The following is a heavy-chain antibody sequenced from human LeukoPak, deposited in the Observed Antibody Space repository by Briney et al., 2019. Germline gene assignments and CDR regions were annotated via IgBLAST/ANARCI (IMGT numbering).Heavy chain of an antibody. CDR2: ISSSGST. CDR1: GDSISSGDYY. J-gene: IGHJ3*02. CDR3: ARFGLGKHIEVAGIPFDI. Sequence: PSETLSLTCTVSGDSISSGDYYWSWIRQPAGKGLEWIGRISSSGSTNYNPSLKSRVTMTTDTSTSTAYMELRSLRSDDTAVYYCARFGLGKHIEVAGIPFDIWGQGTMVTVSS. V-gene: IGHV4-61*02. D-gene: IGHD6-19*01.